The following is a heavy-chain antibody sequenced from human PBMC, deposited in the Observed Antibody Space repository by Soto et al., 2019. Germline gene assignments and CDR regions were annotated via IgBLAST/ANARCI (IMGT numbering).Heavy chain of an antibody. CDR3: VRCYCSVGSCYSCWHFDL. Sequence: QVQLVQSGSEVKKPGASVKVSCKASGYTFTNYGMSWVRQAPGQGLEWMGWISAYNGNTNHAQNFQGRVTMTTDTSTNTAYMELRSLRSDDTAVYYCVRCYCSVGSCYSCWHFDLWGRGALVTVSS. CDR2: ISAYNGNT. CDR1: GYTFTNYG. V-gene: IGHV1-18*01. D-gene: IGHD2-15*01. J-gene: IGHJ2*01.